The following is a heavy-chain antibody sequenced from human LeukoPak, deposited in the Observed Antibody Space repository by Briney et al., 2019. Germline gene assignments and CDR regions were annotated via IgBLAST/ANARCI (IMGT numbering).Heavy chain of an antibody. CDR1: GFTFSDYA. J-gene: IGHJ4*02. CDR2: ISKDGSDK. V-gene: IGHV3-30-3*01. Sequence: GRSLRLSCAASGFTFSDYAMHWVRQAPGKGLEWVAVISKDGSDKYYPGSVRGRFTISRDNSKNTIYLQMDSLRAEDTAIYYCARDYWWNYDYWGQGTLVTVSS. CDR3: ARDYWWNYDY. D-gene: IGHD1-7*01.